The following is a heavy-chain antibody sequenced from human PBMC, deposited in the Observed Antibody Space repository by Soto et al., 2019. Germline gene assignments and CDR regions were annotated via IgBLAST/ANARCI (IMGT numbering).Heavy chain of an antibody. D-gene: IGHD3-10*01. CDR2: ISYSGST. CDR3: ARDAWTVVRGILFSGGMGV. Sequence: PSETLSLTCTVSGGSISSGDYYWSWIRQPPGKGLEWIGYISYSGSTYYNPSLKSRVTISVDTSNNQFSLKLSSVTVADTAVYSCARDAWTVVRGILFSGGMGVWGQGTTVTVSS. CDR1: GGSISSGDYY. V-gene: IGHV4-30-4*01. J-gene: IGHJ6*02.